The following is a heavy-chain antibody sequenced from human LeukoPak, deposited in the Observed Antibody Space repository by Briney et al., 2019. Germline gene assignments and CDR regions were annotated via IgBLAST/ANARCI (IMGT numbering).Heavy chain of an antibody. D-gene: IGHD6-6*01. Sequence: GGSRQISGQGSGCSFTSYWSGGVRRLPGKGRGGMGIIYPGASDTRYTPSFQGQVPIPAAKSISPAYLQWSSLKASDTAMYYCARHPYSSSSVAYWGQGTLVTVSS. CDR3: ARHPYSSSSVAY. CDR2: IYPGASDT. V-gene: IGHV5-51*01. J-gene: IGHJ4*02. CDR1: GCSFTSYW.